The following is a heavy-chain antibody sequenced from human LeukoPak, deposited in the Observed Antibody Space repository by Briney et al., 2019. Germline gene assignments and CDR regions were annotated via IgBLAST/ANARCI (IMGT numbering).Heavy chain of an antibody. J-gene: IGHJ4*02. Sequence: GRSLRLSCAASGFTFSSYGMHWVRQAPGKGLEWVAVISYDGSNKYYADSVKGRFTISRDNSKNTLYLQMNSLRAEDTAVYYCAKDTDPDSSGPVDYWSQGTLVTVSS. CDR1: GFTFSSYG. CDR3: AKDTDPDSSGPVDY. CDR2: ISYDGSNK. V-gene: IGHV3-30*18. D-gene: IGHD3-22*01.